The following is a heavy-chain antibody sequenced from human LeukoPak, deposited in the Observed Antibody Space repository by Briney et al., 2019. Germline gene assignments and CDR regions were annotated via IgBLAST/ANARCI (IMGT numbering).Heavy chain of an antibody. Sequence: GGSLRLSCAASGFTFSSYAMNWVRQAPGKGLEWVSYISSSGSTIYYADSVKGRFTISRDNAKNSLYLQMNSLRAEDTAVYYCARDYRIYYYYYGMDVWGQGTTVTVSS. V-gene: IGHV3-48*03. D-gene: IGHD4-17*01. CDR2: ISSSGSTI. CDR1: GFTFSSYA. J-gene: IGHJ6*02. CDR3: ARDYRIYYYYYGMDV.